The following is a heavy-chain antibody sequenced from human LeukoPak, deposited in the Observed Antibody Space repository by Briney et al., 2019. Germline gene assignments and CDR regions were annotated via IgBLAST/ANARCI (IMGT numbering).Heavy chain of an antibody. J-gene: IGHJ3*02. Sequence: KGGESLKISCKGSGYSFTTYWIGWVRQLPGKGLEWMGIIYPGDSDTRYSPSFQGQVTISADKSISTAYLQWSSLKASDTAMYYCARVRVVNAAHDAFDIWGQGTMVTVSS. CDR2: IYPGDSDT. CDR1: GYSFTTYW. D-gene: IGHD3-3*01. CDR3: ARVRVVNAAHDAFDI. V-gene: IGHV5-51*01.